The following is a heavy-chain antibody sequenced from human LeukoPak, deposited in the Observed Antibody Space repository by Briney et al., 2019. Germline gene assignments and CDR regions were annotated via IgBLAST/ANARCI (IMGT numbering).Heavy chain of an antibody. Sequence: GGSLRLSCEASAFTFNNYWMHWVRQAPGKGLEWVSGISWNSGSIGYADSVKGRFTTSRDNAKNSLYLQMNSLRAEDTAIYYCARKPLSGGYGGTIDYWGQGTLVTVSS. J-gene: IGHJ4*02. D-gene: IGHD5-12*01. CDR3: ARKPLSGGYGGTIDY. V-gene: IGHV3-9*01. CDR2: ISWNSGSI. CDR1: AFTFNNYW.